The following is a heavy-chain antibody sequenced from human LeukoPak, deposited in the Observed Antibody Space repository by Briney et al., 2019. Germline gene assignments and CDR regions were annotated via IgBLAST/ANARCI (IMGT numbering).Heavy chain of an antibody. J-gene: IGHJ4*02. D-gene: IGHD3-10*01. V-gene: IGHV4-4*07. Sequence: SETLSLTCTVSGGSISSYYWSWIRQPAGKGLEWIGRIYTSGTTNFNPSLQSRVTMSVDTSKDQFSLKLTSVTAADTAVYYCARETMVRGVTHFDYWGQGTLVTVSS. CDR2: IYTSGTT. CDR1: GGSISSYY. CDR3: ARETMVRGVTHFDY.